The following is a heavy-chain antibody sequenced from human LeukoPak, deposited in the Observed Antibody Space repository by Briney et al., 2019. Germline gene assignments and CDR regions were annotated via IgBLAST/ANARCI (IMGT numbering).Heavy chain of an antibody. J-gene: IGHJ4*02. CDR3: AKRVHSASWYAAFDY. D-gene: IGHD6-13*01. CDR1: GFSFTNYV. CDR2: ISSNSGTT. V-gene: IGHV3-23*01. Sequence: GGSLRLSCAASGFSFTNYVMTWVRQAPGKGLEWVSGISSNSGTTYYADSVKGRFTISRDNSKNTLYLQMNSLRAEDTAVCYCAKRVHSASWYAAFDYWGQGTLVTVSS.